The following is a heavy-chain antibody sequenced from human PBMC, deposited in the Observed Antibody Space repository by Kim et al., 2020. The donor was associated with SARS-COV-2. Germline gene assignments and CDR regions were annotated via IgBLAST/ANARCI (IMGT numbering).Heavy chain of an antibody. V-gene: IGHV4-34*01. CDR3: ARMYYYDSSGYNRAFDY. Sequence: SETLSLTCAVYGGSFSGYYWSWIRQPPGKGLEWIGEINHSGSTNYNPSLKSRVTISVDTSKNQFSLKLSSVTAADTAVYYCARMYYYDSSGYNRAFDYWGQGTLVTVSS. J-gene: IGHJ4*02. CDR2: INHSGST. CDR1: GGSFSGYY. D-gene: IGHD3-22*01.